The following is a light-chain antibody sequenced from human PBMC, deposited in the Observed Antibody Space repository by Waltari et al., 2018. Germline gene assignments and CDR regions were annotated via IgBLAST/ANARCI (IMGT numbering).Light chain of an antibody. V-gene: IGKV1-39*01. Sequence: DIQMTQSPSSLSASVGDRVTITCRAIQSISNYLNWYQQKQGKAPKLLIYAASNLQSGVPSRFSGSGSGTDFTLTISSLQPEDFATYYCQQKFTFGPGTKVDVK. CDR1: QSISNY. CDR2: AAS. CDR3: QQKFT. J-gene: IGKJ3*01.